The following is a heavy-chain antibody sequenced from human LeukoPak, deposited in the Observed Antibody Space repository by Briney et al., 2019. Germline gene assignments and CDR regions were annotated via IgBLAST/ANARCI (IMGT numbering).Heavy chain of an antibody. CDR3: ARERGSCSSASCYTSDAFDI. CDR2: INPNTGGT. V-gene: IGHV1-2*02. J-gene: IGHJ3*02. CDR1: GYTLSAYY. Sequence: ASVKVSCKASGYTLSAYYMHWVRQAPGQGLEWMGWINPNTGGTNYAQKLQGRVPMTRDTSLSIPYREPTRQRSDDTAIHYGARERGSCSSASCYTSDAFDIWGQGTMVTVSS. D-gene: IGHD2-2*02.